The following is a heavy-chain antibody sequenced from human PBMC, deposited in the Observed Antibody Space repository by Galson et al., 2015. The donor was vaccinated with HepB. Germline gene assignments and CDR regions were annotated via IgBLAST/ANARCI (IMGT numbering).Heavy chain of an antibody. Sequence: SVKVSCKASGNTFTSNYMHWVRQAPGQGLEWMGIINPSGGTNYAQKFQGRVTMNRGTSPSTVYMELSSLRSEDTAVYYCARGSTVTTNAKYYFDYWGQGTLVTVSS. J-gene: IGHJ4*02. CDR2: INPSGGT. D-gene: IGHD4-17*01. CDR1: GNTFTSNY. CDR3: ARGSTVTTNAKYYFDY. V-gene: IGHV1-46*03.